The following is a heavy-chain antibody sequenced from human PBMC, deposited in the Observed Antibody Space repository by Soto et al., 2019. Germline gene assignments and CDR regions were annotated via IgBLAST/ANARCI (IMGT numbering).Heavy chain of an antibody. J-gene: IGHJ6*02. V-gene: IGHV1-8*01. D-gene: IGHD6-19*01. CDR1: GYTFTSYD. CDR2: MNPNSGNT. Sequence: GASVKVSCKASGYTFTSYDINWVRLATGQGLEWMGWMNPNSGNTAYAQKFQGRVTMTRNTSISTAYMELSSLRSEDTAVYYCATVAVAGYYYYYGMDVWGQGTTVTVSS. CDR3: ATVAVAGYYYYYGMDV.